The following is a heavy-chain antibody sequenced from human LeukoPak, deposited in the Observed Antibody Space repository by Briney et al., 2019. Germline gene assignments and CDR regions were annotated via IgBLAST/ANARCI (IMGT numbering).Heavy chain of an antibody. Sequence: GGSLRLSCAASGFGIYSQTMSWLRQAPGKGLEWAASIKEDEIDIHYVDSVKGRFTISRDNAKDIVYLQMNSLRVEDTAVYYCARGGFRHFDPWGQGTLVTVSS. CDR3: ARGGFRHFDP. CDR1: GFGIYSQT. D-gene: IGHD3-22*01. CDR2: IKEDEIDI. J-gene: IGHJ5*02. V-gene: IGHV3-7*01.